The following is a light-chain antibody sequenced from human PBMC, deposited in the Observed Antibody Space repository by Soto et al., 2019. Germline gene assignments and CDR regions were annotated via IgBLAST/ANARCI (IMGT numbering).Light chain of an antibody. CDR3: LQDYTYPYT. V-gene: IGKV1-6*01. CDR1: QGIRNE. Sequence: AIQMTQSPSSLSASVGDRVTITCRASQGIRNELGWYQQKPGKAPKLLLYGASSLQSGVPSRFSGSGSGTDFTLTISSLQPEDFATYYCLQDYTYPYTFGQGTRMEIK. J-gene: IGKJ5*01. CDR2: GAS.